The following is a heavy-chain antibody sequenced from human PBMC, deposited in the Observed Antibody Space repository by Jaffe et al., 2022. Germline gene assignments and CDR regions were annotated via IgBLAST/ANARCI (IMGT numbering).Heavy chain of an antibody. Sequence: QVQLVESGGGVVQPGGSLRLSCAASGFTFSSYGMHWVRQAPGKGLEWVAFIRYDGSNKYYADSVKGRFTISRDNSKNTLYLQMNSLRAEDTAVYYCAKDLITMVRGVNNWFDPWGQGTLVTVSS. V-gene: IGHV3-30*02. CDR1: GFTFSSYG. J-gene: IGHJ5*02. D-gene: IGHD3-10*01. CDR3: AKDLITMVRGVNNWFDP. CDR2: IRYDGSNK.